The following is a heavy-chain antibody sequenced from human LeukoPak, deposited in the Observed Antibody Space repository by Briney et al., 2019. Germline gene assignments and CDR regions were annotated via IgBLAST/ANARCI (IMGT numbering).Heavy chain of an antibody. D-gene: IGHD3-10*01. CDR3: ATYYYGSGSFDY. V-gene: IGHV4-30-4*01. Sequence: ASETLSLTCTVSGGSISSGDYYWSWIRQPPGKGLEWIGYIYYSGSTYYNPSLKCRVTISVDTSKNQFSLKLSSVTAADTAVYYCATYYYGSGSFDYWGQGTLVTVSS. CDR2: IYYSGST. J-gene: IGHJ4*02. CDR1: GGSISSGDYY.